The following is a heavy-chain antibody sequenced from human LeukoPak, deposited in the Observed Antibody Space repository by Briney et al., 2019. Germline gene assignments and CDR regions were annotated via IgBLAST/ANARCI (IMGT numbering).Heavy chain of an antibody. CDR3: AKSVVVVAWGMDV. Sequence: SVKVSCKASGGTFSSYAISWVRQAPGQGLEWMGRIIPIFGIANYAQTFQGRVTITADKSTSTAYMELSSLRSEDTAVYYCAKSVVVVAWGMDVWGQGTTVTVSS. V-gene: IGHV1-69*04. J-gene: IGHJ6*02. D-gene: IGHD2-15*01. CDR2: IIPIFGIA. CDR1: GGTFSSYA.